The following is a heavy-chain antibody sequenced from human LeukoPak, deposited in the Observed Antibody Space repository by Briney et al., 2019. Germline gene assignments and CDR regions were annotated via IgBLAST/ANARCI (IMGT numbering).Heavy chain of an antibody. CDR1: GFTFSSYA. Sequence: GGSLRLSCAASGFTFSSYAMSWVRQAPGKGLEWVSGISGSGGSTYYADSVKGRFTISRDNSKNTLYLQMTSLRAEDTAVYYCAKVSAWAMVGATYFDYWGQGTLVTVSS. V-gene: IGHV3-23*01. CDR3: AKVSAWAMVGATYFDY. CDR2: ISGSGGST. J-gene: IGHJ4*02. D-gene: IGHD1-26*01.